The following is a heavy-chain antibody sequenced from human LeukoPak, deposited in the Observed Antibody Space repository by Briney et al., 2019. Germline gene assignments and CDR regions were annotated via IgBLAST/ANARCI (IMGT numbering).Heavy chain of an antibody. CDR2: ISYDGSNK. V-gene: IGHV3-30*03. Sequence: GGSLRLSCAASGFTFSSYGMHWVRQAPGKGLEWVAVISYDGSNKYYADSVKGRFTISRDNSKNTLYLQMNSLRAEDTAVYYCARDYGSHILDVWGQGTTVTASS. CDR3: ARDYGSHILDV. J-gene: IGHJ6*02. D-gene: IGHD3-10*01. CDR1: GFTFSSYG.